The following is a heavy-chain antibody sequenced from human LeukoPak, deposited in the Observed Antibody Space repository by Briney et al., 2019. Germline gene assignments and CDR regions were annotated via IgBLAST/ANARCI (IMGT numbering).Heavy chain of an antibody. V-gene: IGHV3-23*01. CDR3: AKPRYSSSYYFDY. J-gene: IGHJ4*02. CDR2: ISGSGGST. CDR1: GFTFSSYA. D-gene: IGHD6-13*01. Sequence: GGSLRLSCAASGFTFSSYAMSWVRQAPGKGLGWVSAISGSGGSTYYADPVKGRFTISRDNSKDTLYLQMNSLRAEDTAVYYCAKPRYSSSYYFDYWGQGTLVTVSS.